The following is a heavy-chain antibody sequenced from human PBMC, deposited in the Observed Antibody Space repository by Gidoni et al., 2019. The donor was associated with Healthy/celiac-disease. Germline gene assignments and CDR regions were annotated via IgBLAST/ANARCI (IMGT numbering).Heavy chain of an antibody. J-gene: IGHJ4*02. CDR2: INHSGST. V-gene: IGHV4-34*01. CDR3: AGSGDDYCPGY. CDR1: GGSFSGYY. Sequence: QVQLQQWGAGLFKPSETLSLTCAVYGGSFSGYYWSWIRQPPGKGLEWIGEINHSGSTNYNPSLKTLVTISVDTSKNQFSLKLSAVTAADTAVYYCAGSGDDYCPGYWGQGTLVTVSS. D-gene: IGHD3-16*01.